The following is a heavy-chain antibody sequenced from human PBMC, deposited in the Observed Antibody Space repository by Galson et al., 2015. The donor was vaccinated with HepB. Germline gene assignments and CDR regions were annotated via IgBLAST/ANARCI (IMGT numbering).Heavy chain of an antibody. V-gene: IGHV3-66*01. D-gene: IGHD1-26*01. Sequence: SLRLSCAASGFTVSSNYMSWVRQAPGKELEWVSVIYSGGSTYYADSVKGRFTISRDNSKNTLYLQMNSLRAEDTAVYYCASLHSGSYRFDYWGQGTLVTVSS. CDR2: IYSGGST. CDR3: ASLHSGSYRFDY. J-gene: IGHJ4*02. CDR1: GFTVSSNY.